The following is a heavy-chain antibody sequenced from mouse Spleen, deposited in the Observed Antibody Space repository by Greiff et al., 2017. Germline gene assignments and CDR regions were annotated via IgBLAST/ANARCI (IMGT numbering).Heavy chain of an antibody. D-gene: IGHD1-1*01. CDR1: GFTFSDYY. CDR3: TRDDYYDSSYAWFAY. CDR2: INYDGTVT. V-gene: IGHV5-16*01. J-gene: IGHJ3*01. Sequence: VQLKESEGGLVQPGSSMKLSCTASGFTFSDYYMAWVRQVPEKGLEWVANINYDGTVTYYLDSLKSRFIISRDNANNILYLQMSSLKSEDTATYYCTRDDYYDSSYAWFAYWGQGTLVTVSA.